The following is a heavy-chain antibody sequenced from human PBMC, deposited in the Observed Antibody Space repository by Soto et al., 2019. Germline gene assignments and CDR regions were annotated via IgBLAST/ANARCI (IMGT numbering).Heavy chain of an antibody. CDR1: GFTFDDYA. CDR3: AKDRDIVLVPAAPSAGGSMDV. J-gene: IGHJ6*02. CDR2: ISWNSGSI. D-gene: IGHD2-2*01. V-gene: IGHV3-9*01. Sequence: DVQLVESGGGLVQPGRSLRLSCAASGFTFDDYAMHWVRQAPGKGLEWVSGISWNSGSIGYADSVKGRFTISRDNAKNSLYLQMNSLRAEDTALYYCAKDRDIVLVPAAPSAGGSMDVWGQGTTVTVSS.